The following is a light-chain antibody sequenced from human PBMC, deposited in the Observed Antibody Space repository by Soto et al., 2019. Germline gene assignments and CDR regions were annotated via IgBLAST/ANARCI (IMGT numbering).Light chain of an antibody. J-gene: IGKJ4*01. CDR1: QSVSSY. Sequence: ELVLTQSPATLSLSPGERATLSCRASQSVSSYLAWYKQKPGQAPRLLIYDASNRATGIQARFSGSGSGTDFTLTISSLEPEDFAVYYCQQRSNWLTSGGGTKVDIK. CDR3: QQRSNWLT. V-gene: IGKV3-11*01. CDR2: DAS.